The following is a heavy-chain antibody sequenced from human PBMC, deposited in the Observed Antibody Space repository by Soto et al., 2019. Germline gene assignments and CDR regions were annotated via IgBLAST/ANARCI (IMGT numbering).Heavy chain of an antibody. CDR2: IVVGSGNT. CDR3: AADYYGSGSYALVDYYGMDV. CDR1: GFTFTSSA. V-gene: IGHV1-58*01. J-gene: IGHJ6*02. D-gene: IGHD3-10*01. Sequence: ASVKVSCKASGFTFTSSAVQWVRQARGQRLGLIGWIVVGSGNTNYAQKFQERVTITRDMSTSTAYMELSSLRSEDTAVYYCAADYYGSGSYALVDYYGMDVWGQGTTVTVSS.